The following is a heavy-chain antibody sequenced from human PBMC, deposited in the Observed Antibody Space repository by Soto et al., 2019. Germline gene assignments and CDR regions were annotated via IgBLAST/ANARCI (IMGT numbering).Heavy chain of an antibody. CDR3: ARAVAASTHRLIDY. V-gene: IGHV3-23*01. J-gene: IGHJ4*02. CDR1: GFTFSSYA. Sequence: PGGSLRLSCAASGFTFSSYAMSWVRQAPGKGLEWVSAISGSGGSTYYADSVRGRFTISRDNSKNTLYLQMNSLRAEDTAVYYCARAVAASTHRLIDYWGQGTLVTVSS. D-gene: IGHD2-15*01. CDR2: ISGSGGST.